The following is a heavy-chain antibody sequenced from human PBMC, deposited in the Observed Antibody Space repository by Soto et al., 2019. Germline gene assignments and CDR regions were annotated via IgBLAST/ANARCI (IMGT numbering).Heavy chain of an antibody. D-gene: IGHD2-2*01. V-gene: IGHV4-31*03. CDR2: IYYSGST. Sequence: QVQLQESGPGLVKPSQTLSLTCTVSGGSISSGGYYWSWIRQHPGKGLEWIGYIYYSGSTYYNPSLKSRVTISVDKSKNQFSLKLSSVTAADTAVYYCAGEQIVVVPAAMFDPWGQGTLVTVSS. CDR3: AGEQIVVVPAAMFDP. J-gene: IGHJ5*02. CDR1: GGSISSGGYY.